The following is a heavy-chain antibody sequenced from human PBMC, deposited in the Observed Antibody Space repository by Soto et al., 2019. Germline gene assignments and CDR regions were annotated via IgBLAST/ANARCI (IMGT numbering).Heavy chain of an antibody. CDR2: MNPHSGNT. CDR1: GYTFTNYD. V-gene: IGHV1-8*01. D-gene: IGHD2-15*01. Sequence: VKVSCKASGYTFTNYDINWVRQATGQGPEWMGWMNPHSGNTGYARKFQGRITMTRDTSIRTAYMELNGLTSDDTAVYYCATYCSGGSCYVYWGQGTPVTVS. CDR3: ATYCSGGSCYVY. J-gene: IGHJ4*02.